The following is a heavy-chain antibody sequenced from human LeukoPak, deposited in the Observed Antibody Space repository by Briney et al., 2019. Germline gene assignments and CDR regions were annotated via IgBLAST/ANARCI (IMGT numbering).Heavy chain of an antibody. V-gene: IGHV3-7*01. D-gene: IGHD6-13*01. CDR1: GLIFSNCW. Sequence: SLSLSCAASGLIFSNCWKRCVRHAPGRGLEWVANKKEDGNEKYYVDSGKGRFTISRDNARNSLYLQMNSLRAEEKAVYYCASGRQLGYWGQGTLVTVSS. J-gene: IGHJ4*02. CDR3: ASGRQLGY. CDR2: KKEDGNEK.